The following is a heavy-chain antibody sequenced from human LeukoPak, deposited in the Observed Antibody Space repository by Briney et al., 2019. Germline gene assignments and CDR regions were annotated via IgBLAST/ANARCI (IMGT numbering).Heavy chain of an antibody. CDR2: IYYSGTT. J-gene: IGHJ5*02. CDR1: GGSIPISTYY. D-gene: IGHD3-10*01. CDR3: ARGVTMVRGVIAGFDP. Sequence: SETLSLTCTVSGGSIPISTYYWGWVRQPPGKGLEWIGSIYYSGTTKYNPSLKSRVTISVDTSKNQFSLKLSSVTAADTAVYYCARGVTMVRGVIAGFDPWGQGTLVTVSS. V-gene: IGHV4-39*07.